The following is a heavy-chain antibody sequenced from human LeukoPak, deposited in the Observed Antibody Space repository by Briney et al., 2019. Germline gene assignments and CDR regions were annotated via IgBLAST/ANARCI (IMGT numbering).Heavy chain of an antibody. CDR1: GFTFSSYA. V-gene: IGHV3-30-3*01. J-gene: IGHJ6*02. D-gene: IGHD2-15*01. CDR2: ISYGGDDGSNK. Sequence: GGSLRLSCAASGFTFSSYAMHWVRQAPGKGLEWVAVISYGGDDGSNKYYADSVKGRFTISRDNSKNTLYLQMNSLRAEDTAVYYCARLYCSGGSCYSGYYYYYGMDVWGQGTTVTVSS. CDR3: ARLYCSGGSCYSGYYYYYGMDV.